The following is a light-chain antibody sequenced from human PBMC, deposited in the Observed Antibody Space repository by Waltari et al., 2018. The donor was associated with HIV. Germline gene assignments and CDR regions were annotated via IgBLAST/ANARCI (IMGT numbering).Light chain of an antibody. J-gene: IGKJ1*01. V-gene: IGKV3-15*01. Sequence: EIVMTPSPATLSVSPGERVTLSCRASQSIAKNLAWYQQKPGQAPRLLMYGVSTRATGIPARFSGSGSWTEFTLTISSLQSEDLAVYYCQQYDNWPPWTFGQGTKVE. CDR2: GVS. CDR1: QSIAKN. CDR3: QQYDNWPPWT.